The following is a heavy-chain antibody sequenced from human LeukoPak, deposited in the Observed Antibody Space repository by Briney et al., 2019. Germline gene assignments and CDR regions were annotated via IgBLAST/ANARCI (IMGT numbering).Heavy chain of an antibody. V-gene: IGHV3-15*01. J-gene: IGHJ4*02. CDR1: IFTFSTAW. Sequence: GGSLSLSCAVSIFTFSTAWVSWVRQAPGKGLEWVGRIKSKTDGGTTDYAAPVKGRFTISRDDSKNTLYLQMNSLKTEDTAVYYCTTDPAGNWGQGTLVTVSS. CDR3: TTDPAGN. CDR2: IKSKTDGGTT. D-gene: IGHD6-13*01.